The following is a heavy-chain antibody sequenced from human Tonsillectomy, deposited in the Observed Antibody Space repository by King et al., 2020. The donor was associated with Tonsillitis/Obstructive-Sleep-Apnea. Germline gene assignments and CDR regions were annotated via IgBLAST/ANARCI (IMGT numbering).Heavy chain of an antibody. V-gene: IGHV2-5*02. D-gene: IGHD6-6*01. CDR2: IYWDDDK. CDR1: GFSLSASAVS. J-gene: IGHJ4*02. Sequence: TLKESGPTLVKPTQTLTLTCTFSGFSLSASAVSVGWIRQPPGKALEWLALIYWDDDKRYSPSLKSRLTITKDISKNQVVLTMTNMDPVDTATYYCAHRTSRFNYWGQGTLVTVSS. CDR3: AHRTSRFNY.